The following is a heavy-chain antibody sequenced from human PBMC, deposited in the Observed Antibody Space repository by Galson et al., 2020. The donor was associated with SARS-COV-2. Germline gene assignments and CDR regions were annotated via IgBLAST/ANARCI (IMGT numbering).Heavy chain of an antibody. CDR3: ARLQTTYRTPYYFDY. CDR2: IDWDDDK. Sequence: SGPTLVKPTQTLTLTCTFSGFSLSTSGMCVSWIRQPPGKALEWLALIDWDDDKYYSTSLKTRLTISKDTSKNQVVLTMTNMDPVDTATYYCARLQTTYRTPYYFDYWGQGTLVTVSS. CDR1: GFSLSTSGMC. J-gene: IGHJ4*02. D-gene: IGHD3-16*01. V-gene: IGHV2-70*01.